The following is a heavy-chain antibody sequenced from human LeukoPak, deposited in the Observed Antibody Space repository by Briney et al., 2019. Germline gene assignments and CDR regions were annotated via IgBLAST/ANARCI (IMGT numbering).Heavy chain of an antibody. CDR3: AKKQATLYYYYMDV. CDR1: GFTFSGSE. CDR2: IRSKANNYAT. D-gene: IGHD5-12*01. Sequence: PGGSLKLSCAASGFTFSGSEIHWVRQGSGKGLEWVGRIRSKANNYATAYAASVKGRFTISRDNSKNTLHLQMNSLRAEDTAVYYCAKKQATLYYYYMDVWGKGTTVTVSS. V-gene: IGHV3-73*01. J-gene: IGHJ6*03.